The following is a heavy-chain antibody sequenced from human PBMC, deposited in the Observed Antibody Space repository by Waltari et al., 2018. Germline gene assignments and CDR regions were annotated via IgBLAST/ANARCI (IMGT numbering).Heavy chain of an antibody. D-gene: IGHD5-12*01. Sequence: EVQLVESGGGLVQPGRSLRLSCAASGFTFDDYAMHWVRQAPGKGLEWVSGISWNSGSIGYADSVKGRFTISRDNAKNSLYLQMNSLRAEDMALYYCAKDRSRGYSGYDRGIDYWGQGTLVTVSS. V-gene: IGHV3-9*03. CDR3: AKDRSRGYSGYDRGIDY. CDR2: ISWNSGSI. J-gene: IGHJ4*02. CDR1: GFTFDDYA.